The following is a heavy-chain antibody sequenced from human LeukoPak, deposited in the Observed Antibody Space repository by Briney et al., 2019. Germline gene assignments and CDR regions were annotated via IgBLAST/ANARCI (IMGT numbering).Heavy chain of an antibody. V-gene: IGHV3-23*01. CDR3: ARSNHLDY. J-gene: IGHJ4*02. Sequence: GGSLRLSCVTSEFTFSNYAMNWVRRAPGKGLEWVSLISSGGGGSTYYADSVKGRFTISRDNSKNTLYLQMNSLRADDTAVYYCARSNHLDYRGQGTLVTVSS. CDR1: EFTFSNYA. CDR2: ISSGGGGST. D-gene: IGHD1-14*01.